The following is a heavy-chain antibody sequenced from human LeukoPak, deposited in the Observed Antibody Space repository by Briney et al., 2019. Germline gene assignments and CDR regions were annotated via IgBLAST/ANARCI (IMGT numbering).Heavy chain of an antibody. Sequence: GGSLRLSCVASGFTFSSYAMTWVRQAPGKGLEWVSYISSSGSTIYYADSVKGRFTISRDNAKNSLYLQMNSLRAEDTAVYYCARDGLPITIFGVVIGSAFDIWGQGTMVTVSS. D-gene: IGHD3-3*01. J-gene: IGHJ3*02. CDR2: ISSSGSTI. CDR1: GFTFSSYA. V-gene: IGHV3-48*03. CDR3: ARDGLPITIFGVVIGSAFDI.